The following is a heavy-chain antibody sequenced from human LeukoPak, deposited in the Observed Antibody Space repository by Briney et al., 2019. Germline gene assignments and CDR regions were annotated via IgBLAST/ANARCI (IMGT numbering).Heavy chain of an antibody. J-gene: IGHJ5*02. D-gene: IGHD2-2*01. V-gene: IGHV1-18*01. Sequence: ASVKVSCKSSGYTFTSYGISWVRQAPGQGLEWMGWISAYNGNTNYAQKLQGRVTMTSDTSTSTAYMDLRSLRSDDTAVYYCARVPFCSSTSCDLYNWFDPWGQGTLVTVSS. CDR2: ISAYNGNT. CDR1: GYTFTSYG. CDR3: ARVPFCSSTSCDLYNWFDP.